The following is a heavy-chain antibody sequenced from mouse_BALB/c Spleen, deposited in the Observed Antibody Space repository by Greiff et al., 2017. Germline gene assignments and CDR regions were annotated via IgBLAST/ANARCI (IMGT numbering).Heavy chain of an antibody. CDR2: INPSTGYT. V-gene: IGHV1-7*01. CDR1: GYTFTSHW. D-gene: IGHD2-4*01. Sequence: VQLQESGAELAKPGASVKMSCKASGYTFTSHWMHWVKQRPGQGLEWIGYINPSTGYTEYNQKFKDKATLTADKSSSTAYMQLSSLTSEDSAVYYCARGYDYEFAYWGQGTLVTVSA. J-gene: IGHJ3*01. CDR3: ARGYDYEFAY.